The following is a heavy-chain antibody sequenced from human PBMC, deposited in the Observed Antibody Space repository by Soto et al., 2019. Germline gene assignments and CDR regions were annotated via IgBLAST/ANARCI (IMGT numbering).Heavy chain of an antibody. CDR2: ISAYNGNT. D-gene: IGHD5-12*01. J-gene: IGHJ5*02. Sequence: GASVKVSCKASGYTFTSYGISWVRQAPGQGLEWMGWISAYNGNTNYAQKLQGRVTMTTDTSTSTAYMELRSLRSDDTAVYYCASYGYSELENWFAPWGQGTLVTVSS. CDR3: ASYGYSELENWFAP. V-gene: IGHV1-18*01. CDR1: GYTFTSYG.